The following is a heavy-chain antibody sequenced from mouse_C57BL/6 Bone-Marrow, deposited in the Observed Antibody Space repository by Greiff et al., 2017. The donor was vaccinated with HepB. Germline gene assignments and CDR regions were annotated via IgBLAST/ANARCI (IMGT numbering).Heavy chain of an antibody. V-gene: IGHV1-54*01. CDR2: INPGSGGT. J-gene: IGHJ2*01. CDR1: GYAFTNYL. Sequence: VQLQQSGAELVRPGTSVKVSCKASGYAFTNYLIEWVKQRPGQGLEWIGVINPGSGGTNYNEKFKGKATLTADKSSSTAYMQLSSLTSEDSAVYFCARVGDYDYWGQGTTLTVSS. D-gene: IGHD2-4*01. CDR3: ARVGDYDY.